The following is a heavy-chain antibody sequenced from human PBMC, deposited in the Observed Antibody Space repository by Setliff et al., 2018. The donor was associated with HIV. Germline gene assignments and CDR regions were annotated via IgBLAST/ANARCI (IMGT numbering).Heavy chain of an antibody. V-gene: IGHV3-23*01. J-gene: IGHJ4*02. CDR1: GFSFSSYA. Sequence: PGGSLRLSCAANGFSFSSYAMSWVRQAPGKGLEWVSGIGGSGGSTYYADSVKGRFTISRDYSKNRVYLQMSSLRAEDTAVYYCVKQMPLVKMRVPPAPNFDCWGQGTLVTVSS. CDR2: IGGSGGST. CDR3: VKQMPLVKMRVPPAPNFDC. D-gene: IGHD2-2*01.